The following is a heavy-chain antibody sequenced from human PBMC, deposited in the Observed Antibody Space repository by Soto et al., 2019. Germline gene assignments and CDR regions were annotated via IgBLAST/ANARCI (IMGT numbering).Heavy chain of an antibody. CDR1: GGTFSSYA. CDR3: ARGDYYDSSGYYHNWFDP. CDR2: IIPIFGTA. Sequence: GASVKVACKASGGTFSSYAISWVRQAPGQGLEWMGGIIPIFGTANYAQKFQGRVTITADKSTSTAYMELSSLRSEDTAVYYCARGDYYDSSGYYHNWFDPWGQGTLVTVSS. V-gene: IGHV1-69*06. J-gene: IGHJ5*02. D-gene: IGHD3-22*01.